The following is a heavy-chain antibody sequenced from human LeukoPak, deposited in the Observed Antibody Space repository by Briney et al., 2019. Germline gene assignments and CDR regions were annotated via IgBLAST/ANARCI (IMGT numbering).Heavy chain of an antibody. CDR3: ARGLTAGLPTVVTPFDY. D-gene: IGHD4-23*01. V-gene: IGHV1-18*01. CDR1: GGTFSSYA. Sequence: ASVKVSCKASGGTFSSYAITWVRQAPGQGLEWMGWISAYNGNTNYAQKLQGRVTMTTDTSTSTAYMELRSLRSDDTAVYYCARGLTAGLPTVVTPFDYWGQGTLVTVSS. CDR2: ISAYNGNT. J-gene: IGHJ4*02.